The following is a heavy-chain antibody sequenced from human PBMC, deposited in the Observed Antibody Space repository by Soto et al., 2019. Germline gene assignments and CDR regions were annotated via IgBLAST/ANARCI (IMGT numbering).Heavy chain of an antibody. V-gene: IGHV4-30-2*01. CDR2: IYHSGST. CDR3: AREGDSSSDPHAFDT. J-gene: IGHJ3*02. Sequence: SETLSLTCAVSGGAISSGGYSWSWIRQPPGKGLEWIGYIYHSGSTYYNPSLKSRVTISVDRSKNQFSLKLSSVTAADTAVYYCAREGDSSSDPHAFDTRGQGTMVT. CDR1: GGAISSGGYS. D-gene: IGHD3-22*01.